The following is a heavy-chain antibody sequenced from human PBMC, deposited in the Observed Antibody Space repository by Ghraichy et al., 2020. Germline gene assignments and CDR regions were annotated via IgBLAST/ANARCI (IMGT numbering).Heavy chain of an antibody. CDR3: ARYPGRLLHYGMDV. CDR2: IYYSGST. V-gene: IGHV4-59*01. CDR1: GGSISSYY. Sequence: SETLSLTCTVSGGSISSYYWSWIRQPPGKGLEWIGYIYYSGSTNYNPSLKSRVTISVDTSKNQFSLKLSSVTAADTAVYYCARYPGRLLHYGMDVWGQGTTVTVSS. J-gene: IGHJ6*02. D-gene: IGHD3-22*01.